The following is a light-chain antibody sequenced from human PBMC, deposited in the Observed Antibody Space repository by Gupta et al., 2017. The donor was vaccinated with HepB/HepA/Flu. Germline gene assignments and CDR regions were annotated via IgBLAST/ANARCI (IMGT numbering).Light chain of an antibody. CDR1: QSINNW. CDR2: KAS. Sequence: DIQMTQSPSTLSASVGDRVTITCRASQSINNWLAWYQQKPGKAPKLLIYKASSLESGVPSRFSGSTSGTEFTLTISSLQPDDFATYYCQQDNNYSWTFGQGTNVEIK. CDR3: QQDNNYSWT. J-gene: IGKJ1*01. V-gene: IGKV1-5*03.